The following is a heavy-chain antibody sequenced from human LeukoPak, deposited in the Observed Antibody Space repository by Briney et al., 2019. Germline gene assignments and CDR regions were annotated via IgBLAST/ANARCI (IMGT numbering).Heavy chain of an antibody. CDR1: GYTFTGYY. J-gene: IGHJ5*02. CDR2: INPNSGGT. CDR3: ALLGYCSSTSCYGLDP. V-gene: IGHV1-2*02. Sequence: ASVKVSCKASGYTFTGYYMHWVRQAPGQGLEWMGWINPNSGGTNYAQKFQGRVTMTRDTSISTAYMELSRLRSDDTAVYYCALLGYCSSTSCYGLDPWGQGTLVTVSS. D-gene: IGHD2-2*01.